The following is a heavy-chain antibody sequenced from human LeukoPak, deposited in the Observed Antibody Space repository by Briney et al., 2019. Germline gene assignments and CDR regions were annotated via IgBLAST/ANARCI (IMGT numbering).Heavy chain of an antibody. CDR2: ISSSSSYI. Sequence: PGGSLRLSCAASGFTFSSYSMNWVRQAPGKGLEWVSSISSSSSYIYYADSVKGRVTISRDNSKNTLYLQVNSLRAEDTAVYYCARDLMGIAYRGAFYYWGQGTLVTVSS. V-gene: IGHV3-21*04. J-gene: IGHJ4*02. D-gene: IGHD6-13*01. CDR1: GFTFSSYS. CDR3: ARDLMGIAYRGAFYY.